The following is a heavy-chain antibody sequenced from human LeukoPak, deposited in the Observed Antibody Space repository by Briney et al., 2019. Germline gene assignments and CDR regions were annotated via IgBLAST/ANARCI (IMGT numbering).Heavy chain of an antibody. V-gene: IGHV5-51*01. CDR2: FYPGDSNT. CDR1: GYRFTNYW. CDR3: ARLSITTSLRLYYFDY. Sequence: GESLKISCKGSGYRFTNYWIGWVRQMPGKGLEWMGIFYPGDSNTRYNPSFQGQVTFSADKSVNTAYLQWSSLRASDTAIYYCARLSITTSLRLYYFDYWGQGTLVTVPS. D-gene: IGHD2/OR15-2a*01. J-gene: IGHJ4*02.